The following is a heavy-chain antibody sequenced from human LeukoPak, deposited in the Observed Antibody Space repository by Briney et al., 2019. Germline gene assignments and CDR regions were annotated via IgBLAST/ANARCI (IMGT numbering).Heavy chain of an antibody. J-gene: IGHJ6*02. D-gene: IGHD2-2*01. CDR3: ARDEVVVVPAGLYYYYGMDV. CDR2: ISGSGGST. CDR1: GFTFSSYA. V-gene: IGHV3-23*01. Sequence: GGSLRLSCAASGFTFSSYAMSWVRQAPGKGLEWVSAISGSGGSTNYADSVKGRFTISRDNAKNSLYLQMNSLRAEDTAVYYCARDEVVVVPAGLYYYYGMDVWGQGTTVTVSS.